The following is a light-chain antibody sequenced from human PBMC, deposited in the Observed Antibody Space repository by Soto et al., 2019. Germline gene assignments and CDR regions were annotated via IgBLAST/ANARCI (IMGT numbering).Light chain of an antibody. CDR1: QSISSW. CDR3: QQYNSYSPWT. J-gene: IGKJ1*01. Sequence: DIQMTQSPSTLSASIGDRVTITCRASQSISSWLAWYQQKPGKAPKLLIYKASSLETGVPSRFSGCASGTEFTLTISSLQPDDFATYYCQQYNSYSPWTFGQGTKVEIK. V-gene: IGKV1-5*03. CDR2: KAS.